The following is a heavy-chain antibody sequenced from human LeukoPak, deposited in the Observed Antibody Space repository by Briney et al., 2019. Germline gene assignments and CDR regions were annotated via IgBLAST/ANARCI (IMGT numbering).Heavy chain of an antibody. V-gene: IGHV4-59*01. CDR2: IYYSGST. D-gene: IGHD2-2*01. J-gene: IGHJ5*02. CDR1: GASISSYY. Sequence: SETLSLICTVSGASISSYYWSWIRQPPGKGLEWIGYIYYSGSTNYNPSLKSRVTISVDTSKNQFSLKLSSVTAADTAVYYCARELGYCSSTSCYLSWFDPWGQGTLVTVSS. CDR3: ARELGYCSSTSCYLSWFDP.